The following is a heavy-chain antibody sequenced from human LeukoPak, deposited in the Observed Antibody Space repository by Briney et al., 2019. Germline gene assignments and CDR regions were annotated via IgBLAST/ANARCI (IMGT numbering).Heavy chain of an antibody. V-gene: IGHV3-48*03. D-gene: IGHD3-22*01. J-gene: IGHJ4*02. Sequence: GGSLRLSCAASEFTFSSYEMNWVRQAPGKGLEWVSYISSSGSTILYADSVKGRFTISRDNAKNSLYLQMNSLRAEDTAVYYCARTGYDSSGYYYWGQGTLVTVSS. CDR3: ARTGYDSSGYYY. CDR2: ISSSGSTI. CDR1: EFTFSSYE.